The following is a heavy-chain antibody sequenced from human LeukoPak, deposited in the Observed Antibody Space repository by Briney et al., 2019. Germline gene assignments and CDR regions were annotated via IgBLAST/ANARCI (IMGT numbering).Heavy chain of an antibody. Sequence: ASVKVSCKASGYTFTSYYMHWVRQAPGQGLEWMGLINPTGGSTSYAQKFQGRVTMTRDTSTSTVYMELSSLRSEDTAVFYCAREIQLQRHPLDYYYYYGMDVWGQGTTVTVSS. CDR3: AREIQLQRHPLDYYYYYGMDV. V-gene: IGHV1-46*01. D-gene: IGHD1-1*01. J-gene: IGHJ6*02. CDR1: GYTFTSYY. CDR2: INPTGGST.